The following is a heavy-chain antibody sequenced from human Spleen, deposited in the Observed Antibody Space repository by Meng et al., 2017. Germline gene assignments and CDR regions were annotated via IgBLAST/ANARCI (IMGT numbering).Heavy chain of an antibody. V-gene: IGHV3-66*01. CDR2: IYSGGNT. Sequence: GSLRLSCAASGFTVSHNYMSWVRQAPGKGLEWVSVIYSGGNTYYADSVKGRFTISRDNAKNSLYLQMNSLRAEDTAVYYCARDGNGSYYAYWGQGTLVTVSS. D-gene: IGHD1-26*01. CDR3: ARDGNGSYYAY. J-gene: IGHJ4*02. CDR1: GFTVSHNY.